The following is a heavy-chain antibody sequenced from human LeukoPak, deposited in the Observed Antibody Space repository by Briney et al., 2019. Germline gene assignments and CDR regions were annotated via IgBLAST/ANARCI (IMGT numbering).Heavy chain of an antibody. CDR1: GGSISSSSYY. CDR3: ARDSRDGEIILDAFDI. V-gene: IGHV4-39*07. CDR2: IYYSGST. J-gene: IGHJ3*02. D-gene: IGHD5-24*01. Sequence: SETLSLTCTVSGGSISSSSYYWGWIRQPPGKGLEWIGSIYYSGSTYYNPSLKSRVTISVDTSKNQFSLKLSSVTAADTAVYYCARDSRDGEIILDAFDIWGQGTMVTVSS.